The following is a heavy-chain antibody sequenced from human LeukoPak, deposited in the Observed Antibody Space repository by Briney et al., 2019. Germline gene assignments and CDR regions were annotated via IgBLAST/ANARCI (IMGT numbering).Heavy chain of an antibody. V-gene: IGHV3-15*01. CDR1: GFTFSSYW. CDR3: TTIHPGRGGDAFDI. J-gene: IGHJ3*02. Sequence: GGSLRLSCAASGFTFSSYWMSWVRQAPGKGLEWVGRIKSKTDGGTTDYAAPVKGRFTISRDDSKNTLYLQMNSLKTEDTAVYYCTTIHPGRGGDAFDIWGQGTMVTVSS. CDR2: IKSKTDGGTT. D-gene: IGHD1-26*01.